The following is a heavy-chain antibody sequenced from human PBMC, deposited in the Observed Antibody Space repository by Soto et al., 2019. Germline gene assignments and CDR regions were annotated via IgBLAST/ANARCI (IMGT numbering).Heavy chain of an antibody. J-gene: IGHJ3*01. CDR2: IGRGDT. CDR3: ARENDPYGFDL. CDR1: GYSFDSYA. Sequence: QVQLVQSGATQEKPGASVKVSCEAFGYSFDSYAYSWVRQAPGQGLEWMGWIGRGDTKYAQTLQGRVTMTTDTSTNTAYIELRSLRSDDTALYYCARENDPYGFDLWGQGTMVTVSS. V-gene: IGHV1-18*01.